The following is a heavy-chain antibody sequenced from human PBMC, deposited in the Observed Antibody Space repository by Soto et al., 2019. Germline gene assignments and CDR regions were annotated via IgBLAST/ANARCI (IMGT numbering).Heavy chain of an antibody. V-gene: IGHV3-53*01. Sequence: GGSLRLSCAASGFSVSSNYMSWVRQAPGEGLEWVAIIYINGSTDYADSVQGRFSVSRDIYKNTLFLQMNNLRAEDTAVYFCSGDHSGYDEGDWYHGVDVWGQGTTVTVS. J-gene: IGHJ6*02. D-gene: IGHD5-12*01. CDR2: IYINGST. CDR1: GFSVSSNY. CDR3: SGDHSGYDEGDWYHGVDV.